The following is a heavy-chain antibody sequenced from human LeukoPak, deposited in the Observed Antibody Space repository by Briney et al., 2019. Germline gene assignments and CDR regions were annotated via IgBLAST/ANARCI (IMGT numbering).Heavy chain of an antibody. Sequence: SETLSLTCAVYGGSFSGYYWSWIRQPPGKGLEWIGEINHSGSTNYNPSLKSRVTISVDTSKNQFSLKLSSVTAADTAVYYCARAPAAAGPYYYDSSGYYLGYFDYWGQGTLVTVSS. V-gene: IGHV4-34*01. D-gene: IGHD3-22*01. J-gene: IGHJ4*02. CDR3: ARAPAAAGPYYYDSSGYYLGYFDY. CDR2: INHSGST. CDR1: GGSFSGYY.